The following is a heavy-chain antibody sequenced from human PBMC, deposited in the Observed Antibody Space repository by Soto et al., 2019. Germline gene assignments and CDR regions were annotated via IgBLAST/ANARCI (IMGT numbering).Heavy chain of an antibody. CDR1: GFTFNTFW. Sequence: LRLSCAASGFTFNTFWMSWVRQSPGKGLEWVANIKHDGSETYYVDSVKGRFTISRDNAKNSLFLQMNTLRTEDTAVYYCARDFATHCSGSTCYQYAYWGQGALVTVSS. V-gene: IGHV3-7*03. D-gene: IGHD2-15*01. J-gene: IGHJ4*02. CDR3: ARDFATHCSGSTCYQYAY. CDR2: IKHDGSET.